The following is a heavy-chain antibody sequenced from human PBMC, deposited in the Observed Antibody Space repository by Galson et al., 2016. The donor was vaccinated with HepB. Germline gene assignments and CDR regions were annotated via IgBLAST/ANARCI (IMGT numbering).Heavy chain of an antibody. J-gene: IGHJ1*01. CDR2: ISNDGSNQ. CDR1: GFTFSSYA. V-gene: IGHV3-30*18. CDR3: AKGGEYFQD. D-gene: IGHD1-26*01. Sequence: SLRLSCAASGFTFSSYAMHWVRQAPGKGLEWVAAISNDGSNQYHRDSVKGRFTISRDNFKNTLSLQLNSLTAEDTAVYYCAKGGEYFQDWGQGTLITVSS.